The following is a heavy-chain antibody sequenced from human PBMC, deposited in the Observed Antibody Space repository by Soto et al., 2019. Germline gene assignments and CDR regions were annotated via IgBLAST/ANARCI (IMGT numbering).Heavy chain of an antibody. V-gene: IGHV3-30*18. CDR1: GFTFSSYA. CDR3: AKDRPVKSRSGSLSS. CDR2: ISSDGNNK. Sequence: GGSLRLSCAASGFTFSSYAMSWVRQAPGKGLEWVTVISSDGNNKYYADSVRGRFTISRDNSKNTLFLQMNSLRAEDTAMYYCAKDRPVKSRSGSLSSWGQGTLVTVSS. D-gene: IGHD1-26*01. J-gene: IGHJ5*02.